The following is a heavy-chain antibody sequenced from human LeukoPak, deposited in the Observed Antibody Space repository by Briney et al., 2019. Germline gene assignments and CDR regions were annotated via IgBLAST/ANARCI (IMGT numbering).Heavy chain of an antibody. J-gene: IGHJ4*02. CDR1: GFTLSGYE. Sequence: GGSLRLSCAASGFTLSGYEMNWVRQAPGKGLEWVSYISSSGSTIYYTDSVKGRFTISRDNAKNSLYLQMNSLRAEDTAVYYCAYGGKKGFDYWGQGTLVTVSS. CDR3: AYGGKKGFDY. D-gene: IGHD4-23*01. CDR2: ISSSGSTI. V-gene: IGHV3-48*03.